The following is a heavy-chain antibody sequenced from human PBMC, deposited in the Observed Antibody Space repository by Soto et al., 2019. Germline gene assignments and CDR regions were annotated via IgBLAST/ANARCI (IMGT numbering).Heavy chain of an antibody. J-gene: IGHJ6*02. Sequence: EVQLVESGGGLIQPGGSQRLSCAASGFIVSSNYISWVRQAPGKGLEWVSVIYSGGSANYADSVKGRFTISRDNSKNTVYLQMNSLRAEDAAVYYCVRDDYGLDVWGQGTAVTVSS. CDR1: GFIVSSNY. CDR3: VRDDYGLDV. V-gene: IGHV3-53*01. CDR2: IYSGGSA.